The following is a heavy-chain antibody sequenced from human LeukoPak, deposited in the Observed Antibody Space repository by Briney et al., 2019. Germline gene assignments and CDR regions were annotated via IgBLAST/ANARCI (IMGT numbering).Heavy chain of an antibody. CDR3: ARGSQNLWNYYYMDV. CDR1: GYTFTSYD. J-gene: IGHJ6*03. D-gene: IGHD3-3*01. CDR2: MNPNSGNT. V-gene: IGHV1-8*03. Sequence: GASVKVSCKASGYTFTSYDINWVRQATGQGLEWMGWMNPNSGNTGYAQKFQGRVTITRNTSISTAYMELSSLRSEDTAVYYCARGSQNLWNYYYMDVWGKGTTVTVSS.